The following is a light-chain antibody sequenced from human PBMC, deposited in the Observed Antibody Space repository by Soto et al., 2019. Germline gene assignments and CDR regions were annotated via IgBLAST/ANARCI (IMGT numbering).Light chain of an antibody. J-gene: IGLJ7*01. V-gene: IGLV1-47*01. CDR3: AAWDDSLTAAV. CDR2: RNN. Sequence: QSALTQPPSASGTPGQRVTISCSGSSSNIGSNYVYWYQQFPGTAPKLLIYRNNQRPSGVPDRFSGSKSGTSASLAISGLRSEDEADYYCAAWDDSLTAAVFGGGTQLTVL. CDR1: SSNIGSNY.